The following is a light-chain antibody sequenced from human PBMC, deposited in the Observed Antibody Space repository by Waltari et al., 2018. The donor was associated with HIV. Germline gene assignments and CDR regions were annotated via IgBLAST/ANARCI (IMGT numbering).Light chain of an antibody. Sequence: SSEVTQVPAVSVALGQTVKITCQGDKLRTYNASCYQQRPGQAPVLVSYGKNKRPSEIPDRFSSSASRNTASLTITGAQAEDEADYYCKTRDRSGNLYVFGTGTTVTVL. CDR3: KTRDRSGNLYV. V-gene: IGLV3-19*01. CDR1: KLRTYN. J-gene: IGLJ1*01. CDR2: GKN.